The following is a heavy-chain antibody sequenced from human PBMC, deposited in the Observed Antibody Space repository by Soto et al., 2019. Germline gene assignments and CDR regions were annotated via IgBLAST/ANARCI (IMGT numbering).Heavy chain of an antibody. D-gene: IGHD3-9*01. CDR2: INHSGST. V-gene: IGHV4-34*01. CDR1: GGSFSGYY. CDR3: ASRVLRYFDWLLYSYGMDV. Sequence: PSETLSLTCAVYGGSFSGYYWSWIRQPPGKGLEWIGEINHSGSTNYNPSLKSRVTISVDTSKNQFSLKLSSVTAADTAVYYCASRVLRYFDWLLYSYGMDVWGQGTTVT. J-gene: IGHJ6*02.